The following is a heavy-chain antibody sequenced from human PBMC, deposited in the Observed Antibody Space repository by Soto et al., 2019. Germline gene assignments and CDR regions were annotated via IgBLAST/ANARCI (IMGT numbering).Heavy chain of an antibody. J-gene: IGHJ4*02. CDR3: AKVTGYYMDH. V-gene: IGHV3-21*04. Sequence: EVQVVESGGGLVKPGGSLRLSCAASGFTFSSYSMNWVRQAPGKGLEWVSTISSSSTYIYYADSVKGRFTISRDNAKNSLYLQMHSLRAEDTALYYCAKVTGYYMDHWGQGTLVTVSS. D-gene: IGHD3-9*01. CDR2: ISSSSTYI. CDR1: GFTFSSYS.